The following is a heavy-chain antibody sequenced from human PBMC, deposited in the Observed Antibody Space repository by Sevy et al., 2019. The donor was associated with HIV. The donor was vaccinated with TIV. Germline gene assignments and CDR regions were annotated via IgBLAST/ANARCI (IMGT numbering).Heavy chain of an antibody. D-gene: IGHD3-3*01. CDR3: AKATDPDYDFWSGIDHYYYAMDV. CDR1: GFTFDDYA. V-gene: IGHV3-9*01. J-gene: IGHJ6*02. Sequence: GGSLRLSCAASGFTFDDYAMHWVRQVPGKGLEWVSGISWNSNSIGYADSVKGRVTISRDNAKKSLYLQMNSLRTEDSASYYCAKATDPDYDFWSGIDHYYYAMDVWGQGTTVTVSS. CDR2: ISWNSNSI.